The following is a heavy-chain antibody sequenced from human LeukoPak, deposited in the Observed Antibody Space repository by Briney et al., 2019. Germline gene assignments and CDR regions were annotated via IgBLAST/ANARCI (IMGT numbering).Heavy chain of an antibody. J-gene: IGHJ4*02. V-gene: IGHV1-18*01. CDR3: ARVKQWLVRPDY. CDR1: GYTFTSFD. Sequence: ASVKVSCKASGYTFTSFDFNWVRQATGQGLEWMGWISAYNGNTNYAQKLQGRVTMTTDTSTSTAYMELRSLRSDDTAVYYCARVKQWLVRPDYWGQGTLVTVTS. CDR2: ISAYNGNT. D-gene: IGHD6-19*01.